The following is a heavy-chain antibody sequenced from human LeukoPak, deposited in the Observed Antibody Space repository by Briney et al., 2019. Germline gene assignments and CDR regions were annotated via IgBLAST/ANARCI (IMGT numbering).Heavy chain of an antibody. Sequence: ASVQVSCKASGYTFTSYGISWVRQAPGQGLEWMGWISAYNGNTKYVQKLQSRVTMTTDSSTSTAYMELRSLTSDDTAVYYCARWYCGGGSCYSYYYGMDVWGQGTTVTVSS. D-gene: IGHD2-15*01. V-gene: IGHV1-18*01. CDR1: GYTFTSYG. CDR2: ISAYNGNT. CDR3: ARWYCGGGSCYSYYYGMDV. J-gene: IGHJ6*02.